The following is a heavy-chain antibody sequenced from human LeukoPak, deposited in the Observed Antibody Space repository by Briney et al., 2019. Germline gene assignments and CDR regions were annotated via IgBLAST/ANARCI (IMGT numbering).Heavy chain of an antibody. CDR3: ARDSVNSLWFGELFKGFDY. CDR1: GFTVSSIY. J-gene: IGHJ4*02. CDR2: IKQDESEK. V-gene: IGHV3-7*01. D-gene: IGHD3-10*01. Sequence: GGSLRLSCAASGFTVSSIYMTWVRQAPGKGLEWVANIKQDESEKYYVDSVKGRFTISRDNAKNSLYLQMNSLRAEDTAVYYCARDSVNSLWFGELFKGFDYWGQGTLVTVSS.